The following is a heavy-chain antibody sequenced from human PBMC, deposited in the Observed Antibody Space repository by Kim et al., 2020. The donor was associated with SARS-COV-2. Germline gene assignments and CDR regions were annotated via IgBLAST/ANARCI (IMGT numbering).Heavy chain of an antibody. J-gene: IGHJ5*02. Sequence: SVKVSCKASGGTFSSYAISWVRQAPGQGLEWMGGIIPIFGTANYAQKFQGRVTITADESTSTAYMELSSLRSEDTAVYYCARTYYYDSSGSIGNWFDPWGQGTLVTVSS. V-gene: IGHV1-69*13. CDR3: ARTYYYDSSGSIGNWFDP. D-gene: IGHD3-22*01. CDR1: GGTFSSYA. CDR2: IIPIFGTA.